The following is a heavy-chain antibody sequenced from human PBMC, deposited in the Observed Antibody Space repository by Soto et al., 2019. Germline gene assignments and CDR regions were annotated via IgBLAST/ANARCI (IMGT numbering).Heavy chain of an antibody. CDR1: GDSVSSNSAA. CDR3: AREAPYSSSWFDAFDI. Sequence: SQTLSLTCAISGDSVSSNSAAWNWIRQSPSRGLEWLGRTYYRSKWYNDYAVSVKSRITINPDTSKNQFSLQPNSVTPEDTAVYYXAREAPYSSSWFDAFDIWGQGTMVTVSS. J-gene: IGHJ3*02. V-gene: IGHV6-1*01. CDR2: TYYRSKWYN. D-gene: IGHD6-13*01.